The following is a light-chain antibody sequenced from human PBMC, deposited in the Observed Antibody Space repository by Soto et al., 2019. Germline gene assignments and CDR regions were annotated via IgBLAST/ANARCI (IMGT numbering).Light chain of an antibody. CDR3: QHYGSSLT. V-gene: IGKV3-15*01. Sequence: EIMMTQSPVTLSASPGERVTLSCRASQSISSNLAWFQQKPGQAPRLLIYGASTRATGIPARFSGSGSGTEFTLTISRLEPEDFAVYYCQHYGSSLTFGQGTKVDI. J-gene: IGKJ1*01. CDR1: QSISSN. CDR2: GAS.